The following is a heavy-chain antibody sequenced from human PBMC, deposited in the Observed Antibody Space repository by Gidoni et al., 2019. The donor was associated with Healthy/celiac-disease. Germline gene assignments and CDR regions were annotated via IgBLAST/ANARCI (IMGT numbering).Heavy chain of an antibody. Sequence: QLQLQESGPGLVKPSETLSLTCTVSGGSISSSSYYWGWIRQPPGKGLEWIGSIYYSGSTYYNPSLKSRVTISVDTSKNQFSLKLSSVTAADTAVYYCASGRIMITFGGVIADWGQGTLVTVSS. CDR2: IYYSGST. V-gene: IGHV4-39*01. CDR3: ASGRIMITFGGVIAD. CDR1: GGSISSSSYY. J-gene: IGHJ4*02. D-gene: IGHD3-16*02.